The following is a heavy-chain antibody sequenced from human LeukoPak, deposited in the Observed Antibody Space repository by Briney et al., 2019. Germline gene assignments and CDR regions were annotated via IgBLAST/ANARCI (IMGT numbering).Heavy chain of an antibody. J-gene: IGHJ4*02. Sequence: GASVKVSCKASGGTFSSYAISWVRQAPGQGLEWMGRIIPIFGTANYAQKFQGRVTITTDESRSTAYMELSSLRSEDTAVYYCAREEGDYPGYYFDYWGQGTLVTVSS. V-gene: IGHV1-69*05. CDR2: IIPIFGTA. CDR3: AREEGDYPGYYFDY. CDR1: GGTFSSYA. D-gene: IGHD3-16*01.